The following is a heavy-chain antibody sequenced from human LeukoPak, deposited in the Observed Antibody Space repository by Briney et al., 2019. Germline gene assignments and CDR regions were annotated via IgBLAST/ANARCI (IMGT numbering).Heavy chain of an antibody. V-gene: IGHV4-34*01. Sequence: SETLSLTCAVYGGSFSGYYWSWIRQPPGKGLEWIGEINHSGSTNYNPSLKSRVTISVDTSKNQFSLKLSSVTAADTAVYYCARGGPMASQDIVVVVAATVFVYWGQGTLVTVSS. CDR2: INHSGST. D-gene: IGHD2-15*01. CDR1: GGSFSGYY. CDR3: ARGGPMASQDIVVVVAATVFVY. J-gene: IGHJ4*02.